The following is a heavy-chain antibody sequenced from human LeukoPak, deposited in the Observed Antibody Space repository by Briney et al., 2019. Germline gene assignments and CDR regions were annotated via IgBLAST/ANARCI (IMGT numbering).Heavy chain of an antibody. V-gene: IGHV3-33*06. CDR2: IWYDGSNK. D-gene: IGHD2-15*01. J-gene: IGHJ4*02. CDR1: GFTFSSYG. CDR3: AKTGTPEMCSGGSCYQYYFDY. Sequence: GRSLRLSCAASGFTFSSYGMHWVRQAPGKGLEWVAVIWYDGSNKYYADSVQGQFAISRDNSKNTLYLQMNSLRAEDTAVYYCAKTGTPEMCSGGSCYQYYFDYWGQGTLVTVSS.